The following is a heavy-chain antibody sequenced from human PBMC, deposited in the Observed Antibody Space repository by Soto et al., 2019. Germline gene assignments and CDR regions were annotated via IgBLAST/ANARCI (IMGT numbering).Heavy chain of an antibody. CDR3: ARAAAGDYYYYYYGMDV. D-gene: IGHD6-13*01. V-gene: IGHV1-2*02. Sequence: QVQLVQSGAEVKKPGASVKVSCKASGYTFTGYYMHWVRQAPGQGLEWMGWINPNSGGTNYAQKFQGGVTMTRDTSISTAYMELSRLRSDDTAVYYCARAAAGDYYYYYYGMDVWGQGTTVTVSS. CDR2: INPNSGGT. CDR1: GYTFTGYY. J-gene: IGHJ6*02.